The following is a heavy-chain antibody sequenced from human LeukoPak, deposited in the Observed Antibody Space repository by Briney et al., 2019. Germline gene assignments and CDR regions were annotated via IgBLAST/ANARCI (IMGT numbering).Heavy chain of an antibody. CDR1: GFTFSSYW. CDR3: AKAPSLGYCSSTSCYGGGIDY. V-gene: IGHV3-23*01. D-gene: IGHD2-2*01. Sequence: SGGSLRLPCAASGFTFSSYWMSWVRQAPGKGLEWVSAISGSGGSTYYADSVKGWFTISRDNSKNTLYLQMNSLRAEDTAVYYCAKAPSLGYCSSTSCYGGGIDYWGQGTLVTVSS. J-gene: IGHJ4*02. CDR2: ISGSGGST.